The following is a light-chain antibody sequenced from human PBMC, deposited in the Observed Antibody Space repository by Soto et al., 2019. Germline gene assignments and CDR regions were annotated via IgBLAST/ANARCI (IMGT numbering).Light chain of an antibody. CDR2: VAS. CDR3: QQYINWPRT. J-gene: IGKJ2*01. CDR1: QSVSSN. Sequence: EIVMTQSPATLCVSPGETATLSCRASQSVSSNFAWYQQKPGQAPRLLIYVASTRATGIPARFTGSGSGTEFTLTISSLQSEDFAVYYSQQYINWPRTFGQGTRLEIK. V-gene: IGKV3-15*01.